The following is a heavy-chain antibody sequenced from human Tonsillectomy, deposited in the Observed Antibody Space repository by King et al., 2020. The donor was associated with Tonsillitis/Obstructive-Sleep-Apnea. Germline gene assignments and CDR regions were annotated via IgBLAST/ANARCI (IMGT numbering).Heavy chain of an antibody. V-gene: IGHV3-30*01. CDR1: GFTFSSYA. CDR2: ISYDGSNK. D-gene: IGHD5-12*01. J-gene: IGHJ4*02. CDR3: ARALSADSGYDCFDY. Sequence: VQLVESGGGVVQPGRSLRLSCAASGFTFSSYAMHWVRQAPGKGLEGVAVISYDGSNKYYADSVKGRFTISRDNSKNTLFLQMNSLRAEDTAVYYCARALSADSGYDCFDYWGQGTLVTVSS.